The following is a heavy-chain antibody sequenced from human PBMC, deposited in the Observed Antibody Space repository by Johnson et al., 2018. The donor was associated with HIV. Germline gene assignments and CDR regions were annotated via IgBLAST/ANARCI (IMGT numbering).Heavy chain of an antibody. CDR2: ISSDGSIK. D-gene: IGHD3/OR15-3a*01. Sequence: QVQLMESGGGVVQPGRSLRLSCAASGFTFSNYAMHWVRQAPGKGLEWVAVISSDGSIKYYEDSVKGQFTISRDNSKNTLHLQMNGLRAGDTAVYYCARDWDWHVTFDIWGQGTMVTVSS. J-gene: IGHJ3*02. CDR3: ARDWDWHVTFDI. V-gene: IGHV3-30-3*01. CDR1: GFTFSNYA.